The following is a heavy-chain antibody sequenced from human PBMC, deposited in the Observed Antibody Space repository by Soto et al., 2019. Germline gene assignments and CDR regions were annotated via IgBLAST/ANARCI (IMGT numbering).Heavy chain of an antibody. CDR3: ARDRTYDILTGYLNWFDP. J-gene: IGHJ5*02. Sequence: AASVKVSCKASGYTFTSYGISWVRQAPGQGLEWMGWISAYNGNTNYAQKLQGRVTMTTDTSTSTAYMELRSLRSDDTAVYYCARDRTYDILTGYLNWFDPWGQGTLVTVYS. V-gene: IGHV1-18*04. D-gene: IGHD3-9*01. CDR2: ISAYNGNT. CDR1: GYTFTSYG.